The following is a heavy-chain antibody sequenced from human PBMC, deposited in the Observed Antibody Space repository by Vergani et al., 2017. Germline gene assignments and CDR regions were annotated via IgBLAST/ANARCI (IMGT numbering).Heavy chain of an antibody. CDR1: GFTSAGYA. Sequence: EVQLEESGGGLVLPGRSLRLSCVASGFTSAGYAMHWVRQAPGKGLEWVSGISWNSNSIGYADSVKGGFTFSRDNAKNSLSLHMNSLRAEDTALYYCARDLRLLYNRFDPWGQRTLVTVSS. J-gene: IGHJ5*02. CDR2: ISWNSNSI. CDR3: ARDLRLLYNRFDP. D-gene: IGHD1-14*01. V-gene: IGHV3-9*02.